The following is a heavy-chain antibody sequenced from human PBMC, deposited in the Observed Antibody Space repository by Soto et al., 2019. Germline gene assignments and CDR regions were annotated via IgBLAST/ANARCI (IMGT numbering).Heavy chain of an antibody. V-gene: IGHV6-1*01. J-gene: IGHJ6*02. D-gene: IGHD2-15*01. CDR1: GDTVSSNSVA. Sequence: SQTLSLTCVGSGDTVSSNSVAWNWVRQSPSRGLEWLGRTYYRSRWYSDYAVSVRSQIDINADTSKNQVSLQLNSVTPEDTAVYYCARSEEDSDYYYYGMDVWGQGTTVTV. CDR3: ARSEEDSDYYYYGMDV. CDR2: TYYRSRWYS.